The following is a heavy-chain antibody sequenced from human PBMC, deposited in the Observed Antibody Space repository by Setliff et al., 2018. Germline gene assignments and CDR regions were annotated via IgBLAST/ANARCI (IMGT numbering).Heavy chain of an antibody. CDR2: LRFDGKTQ. Sequence: LSCTASGFMFNSYGMHWVRQAPGKGLEWVAYLRFDGKTQHYADFVKGRFIISRDNFNNTLYLQMKGLGAEDTAHYYCARGKGNGSGGYFGYDPFDVWGQGTLVTVSS. V-gene: IGHV3-30*02. CDR1: GFMFNSYG. D-gene: IGHD3-22*01. J-gene: IGHJ3*01. CDR3: ARGKGNGSGGYFGYDPFDV.